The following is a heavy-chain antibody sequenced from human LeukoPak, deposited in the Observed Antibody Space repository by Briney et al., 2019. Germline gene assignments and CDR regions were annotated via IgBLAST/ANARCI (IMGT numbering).Heavy chain of an antibody. V-gene: IGHV3-13*01. Sequence: GGSLRLSCAASGFTFSSYDMHWVRQATGKGLEWVSAIGTAGDTYYPGSVKGRFTISRENAKNSLYLQMNSPRAGDTAVYYCARGRSFGSGGWFDPWGQGTLVAVSS. CDR2: IGTAGDT. J-gene: IGHJ5*02. CDR3: ARGRSFGSGGWFDP. D-gene: IGHD3-10*01. CDR1: GFTFSSYD.